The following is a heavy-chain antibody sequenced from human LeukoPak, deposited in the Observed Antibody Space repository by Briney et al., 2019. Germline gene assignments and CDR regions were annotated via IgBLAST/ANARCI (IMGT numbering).Heavy chain of an antibody. CDR2: ISYDGSNK. J-gene: IGHJ4*02. Sequence: GGSLRLSCAASGFTFSSYGMHWVRQAPGKGLEWVAIISYDGSNKYYADSVKGRFTISRDNSKNTLYLQMNSLRADDTAVYHCAKDGLGFDYRGQGTPVTVSS. D-gene: IGHD3-10*01. CDR1: GFTFSSYG. V-gene: IGHV3-30*18. CDR3: AKDGLGFDY.